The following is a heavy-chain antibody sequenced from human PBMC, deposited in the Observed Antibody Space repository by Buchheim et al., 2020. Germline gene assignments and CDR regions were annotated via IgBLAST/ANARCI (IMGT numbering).Heavy chain of an antibody. D-gene: IGHD6-13*01. J-gene: IGHJ5*02. CDR2: ISGSGGTP. V-gene: IGHV3-23*01. Sequence: EVQLLESGGGLVQPGGSLRLSCAASGFTFSSYAMSWVRQAPGRGREWVSAISGSGGTPYYADSVKGRFTISRDNSKTSLYLQMNSLRAEDTAVYYCAKWTIVAAGLTRWFDPWGQGTL. CDR1: GFTFSSYA. CDR3: AKWTIVAAGLTRWFDP.